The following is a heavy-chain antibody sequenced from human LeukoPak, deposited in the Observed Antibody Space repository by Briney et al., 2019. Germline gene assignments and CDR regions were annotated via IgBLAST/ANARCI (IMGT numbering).Heavy chain of an antibody. CDR2: IYYSGST. Sequence: SETLSLTCTVSGGSISSSSYYWGWIRQPPGKGLEWIGSIYYSGSTYYNPSLKSRVTISVDTSKNQFSLKLSSVTAADPAVYYCARRLVVPAHTYYYYYMDVWGKGTTVTVSS. CDR3: ARRLVVPAHTYYYYYMDV. D-gene: IGHD2-2*01. CDR1: GGSISSSSYY. V-gene: IGHV4-39*01. J-gene: IGHJ6*03.